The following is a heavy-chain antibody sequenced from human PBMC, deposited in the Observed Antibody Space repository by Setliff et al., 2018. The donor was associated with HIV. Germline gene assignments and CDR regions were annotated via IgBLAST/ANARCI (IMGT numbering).Heavy chain of an antibody. J-gene: IGHJ4*02. Sequence: SGGSLRLSCAASGFPFSNAWMSWVRQAPGKGLEWVGRIKRKTDGGTTDYAAPVKGRFTISRDDSKSIAYLQMNSLKTEDTALYYCTRDPKYYDFWSGYPHPFDCWGQGTLVTVS. V-gene: IGHV3-15*01. CDR1: GFPFSNAW. D-gene: IGHD3-3*01. CDR2: IKRKTDGGTT. CDR3: TRDPKYYDFWSGYPHPFDC.